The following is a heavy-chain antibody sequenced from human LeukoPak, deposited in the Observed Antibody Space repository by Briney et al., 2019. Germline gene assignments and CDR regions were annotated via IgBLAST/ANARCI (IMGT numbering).Heavy chain of an antibody. CDR2: ISYDGRNK. D-gene: IGHD4-17*01. CDR3: GKDKWPTVTTSWVGH. V-gene: IGHV3-30*18. Sequence: GGSLRLSCAASGFTFSSYGMHWVRQAPGKGLEGVAVISYDGRNKYYADSVKGRFTISRDNSKNTLYLQMNSLRAEDTAVYYCGKDKWPTVTTSWVGHWGQGTLVTVSS. J-gene: IGHJ4*02. CDR1: GFTFSSYG.